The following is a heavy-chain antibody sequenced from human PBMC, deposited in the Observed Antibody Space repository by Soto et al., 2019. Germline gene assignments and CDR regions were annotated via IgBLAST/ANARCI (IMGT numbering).Heavy chain of an antibody. CDR1: GFTFSNAW. V-gene: IGHV3-15*07. CDR2: IKSKTDGGTT. Sequence: PGGSLRLSCAASGFTFSNAWMNWVRQAPGKGLEWVGRIKSKTDGGTTDYAAPVKGRFTISRDDSKNTLYLQMNSLKTEDTAVYYCTTDGFYDFWSGHPPSHYYYGMDVWGQGTTVTVSS. CDR3: TTDGFYDFWSGHPPSHYYYGMDV. J-gene: IGHJ6*02. D-gene: IGHD3-3*01.